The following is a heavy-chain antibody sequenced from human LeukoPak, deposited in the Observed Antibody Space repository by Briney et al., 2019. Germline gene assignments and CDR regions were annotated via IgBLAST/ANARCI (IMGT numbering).Heavy chain of an antibody. D-gene: IGHD3-16*02. CDR3: ASYRTGYFDY. CDR2: IKQDGTEK. J-gene: IGHJ4*02. CDR1: GFTFSRFW. Sequence: GGSLRLSCAASGFTFSRFWMSWVRQAPGKGLEWVANIKQDGTEKYYLDSVKGRFTISRDNTKNSVYLQMNSLRVEDTAVYYCASYRTGYFDYWGQGTLVTVSS. V-gene: IGHV3-7*01.